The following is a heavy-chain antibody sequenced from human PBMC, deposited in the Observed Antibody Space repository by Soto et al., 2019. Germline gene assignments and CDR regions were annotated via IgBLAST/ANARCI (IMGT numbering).Heavy chain of an antibody. CDR3: AKGSHIVVVTAIFY. V-gene: IGHV3-23*01. J-gene: IGHJ4*02. D-gene: IGHD2-21*02. Sequence: EVQLLESGGGLVQPGGSLRLSCAASGFTFSSYSMSWVRQAPGKGLEWVSGFRTGGDDDTTYYADSVKGRFTISRDNSKNTLYLQMNSLRAEDTAVYYCAKGSHIVVVTAIFYWGQGTLVTVSS. CDR2: FRTGGDDDTT. CDR1: GFTFSSYS.